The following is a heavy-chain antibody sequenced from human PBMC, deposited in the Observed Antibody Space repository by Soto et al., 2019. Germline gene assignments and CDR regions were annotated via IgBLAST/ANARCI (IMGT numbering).Heavy chain of an antibody. CDR1: GFTFSSYS. D-gene: IGHD6-13*01. Sequence: EVQLVESGGGLVQPGGSLRLSCAASGFTFSSYSMNWVRQAPGKGLEWVSYISSSSSTIYYADSVKGRFTISRDNAKNPLYLQMNGLRAEDTAVYYCARALDRAQTYSCSWYVCDYWGQGPLVTVSS. CDR2: ISSSSSTI. CDR3: ARALDRAQTYSCSWYVCDY. J-gene: IGHJ4*02. V-gene: IGHV3-48*01.